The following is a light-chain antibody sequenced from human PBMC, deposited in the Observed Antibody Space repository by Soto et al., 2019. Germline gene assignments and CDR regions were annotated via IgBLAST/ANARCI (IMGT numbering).Light chain of an antibody. V-gene: IGKV1-39*01. CDR1: QSISSW. CDR2: TAS. Sequence: IQMTQSPCSLSSSVGDRVTSMFRASQSISSWLAWYQQKPGKAPKLLIYTASNLQGGVPSRFSGSGSGTDFTLTISSLQPEDAATYYCQQSYRSPVTFGQGTRLEIK. CDR3: QQSYRSPVT. J-gene: IGKJ5*01.